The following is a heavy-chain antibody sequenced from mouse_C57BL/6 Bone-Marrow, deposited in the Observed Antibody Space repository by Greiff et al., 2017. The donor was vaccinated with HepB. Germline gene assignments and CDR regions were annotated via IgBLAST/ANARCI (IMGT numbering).Heavy chain of an antibody. Sequence: QVQLQQSGAELVRPGTSVKVSCKASGYAFTNYLIEWVKQRPGQGLEWIGVINPGSGGTNYNEKFKGKATLTADKSSSTAYMQLSSLTSEDSAVYFCARPKTNWDYAMDYWGQGTSVTVSS. D-gene: IGHD4-1*01. CDR2: INPGSGGT. V-gene: IGHV1-54*01. CDR3: ARPKTNWDYAMDY. CDR1: GYAFTNYL. J-gene: IGHJ4*01.